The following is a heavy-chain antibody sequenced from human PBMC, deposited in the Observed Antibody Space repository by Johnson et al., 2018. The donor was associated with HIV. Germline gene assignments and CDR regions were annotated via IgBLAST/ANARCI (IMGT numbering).Heavy chain of an antibody. Sequence: QVQLVESGGGLVQPGGSLRLSCAASGITFSDYAMHWVRQAPGKGLEWVAVISYDGSNKYYADSVKGRFTISRDNSKNTLYLQMNSLRAEDTAVYYCAKDLRVYTCDAFDIWGQGTMVTVSS. CDR3: AKDLRVYTCDAFDI. J-gene: IGHJ3*02. CDR2: ISYDGSNK. D-gene: IGHD5/OR15-5a*01. CDR1: GITFSDYA. V-gene: IGHV3-30-3*01.